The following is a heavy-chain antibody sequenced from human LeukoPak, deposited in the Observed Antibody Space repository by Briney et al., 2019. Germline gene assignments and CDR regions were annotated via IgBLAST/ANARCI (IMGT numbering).Heavy chain of an antibody. J-gene: IGHJ4*02. Sequence: PGGSLRLSCAASGFTFDDYAMHWVRQAPGKGLEWVSGISGSGGSTYYADSVKGRFTISRDNSKNTLYLQMNSLRAEDTAVYYCAKSRGVTAIRYYFDYWGQGTLVTVSS. CDR2: ISGSGGST. CDR1: GFTFDDYA. CDR3: AKSRGVTAIRYYFDY. V-gene: IGHV3-23*01. D-gene: IGHD2-21*02.